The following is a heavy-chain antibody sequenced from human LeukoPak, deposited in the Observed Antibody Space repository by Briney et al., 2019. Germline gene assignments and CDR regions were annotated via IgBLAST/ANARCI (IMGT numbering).Heavy chain of an antibody. D-gene: IGHD1-1*01. CDR1: GGSISSYY. Sequence: SETLSLTCTVSGGSISSYYWSWIRQPPGKGLEWIGEINHSGSTNYNPSLKSRVTISVDTSKNQFSLKLSSVTAADTAVYYCARSLDYFYYGMGVWGQGTTVTVSS. CDR3: ARSLDYFYYGMGV. J-gene: IGHJ6*02. V-gene: IGHV4-34*01. CDR2: INHSGST.